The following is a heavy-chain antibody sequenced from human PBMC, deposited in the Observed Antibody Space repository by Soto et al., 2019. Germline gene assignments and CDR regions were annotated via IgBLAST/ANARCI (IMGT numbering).Heavy chain of an antibody. J-gene: IGHJ4*02. CDR1: GFTFSSYA. CDR3: AKDPSSPTAHFDY. Sequence: GGSLRLSCAASGFTFSSYAMSWVRQAPGKGLEWASAISGSGGSTYYADSVKGRFTISRDNSKNTLYLQMNSLRAEDTAVYYCAKDPSSPTAHFDYWGQGTLVTVSS. V-gene: IGHV3-23*01. CDR2: ISGSGGST. D-gene: IGHD2-2*01.